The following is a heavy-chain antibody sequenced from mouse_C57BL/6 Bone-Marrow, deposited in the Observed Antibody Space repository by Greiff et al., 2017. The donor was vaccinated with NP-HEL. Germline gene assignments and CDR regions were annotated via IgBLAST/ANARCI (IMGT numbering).Heavy chain of an antibody. CDR2: ISDGGSYT. CDR1: GFTFSSYA. Sequence: EVQLVESGGGLVKPGGSLKLSCAASGFTFSSYAMSWVRQTPEKRLEWVATISDGGSYTYYPDNVKGRFTISRDNAKNNLYLQMSHLKSKDTAMYYCARAPSFYYGSSYDYFDYWGPGTTLTVSS. D-gene: IGHD1-1*01. J-gene: IGHJ2*01. CDR3: ARAPSFYYGSSYDYFDY. V-gene: IGHV5-4*01.